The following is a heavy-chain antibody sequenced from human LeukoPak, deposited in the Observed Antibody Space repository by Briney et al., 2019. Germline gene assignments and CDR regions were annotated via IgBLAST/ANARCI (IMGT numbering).Heavy chain of an antibody. CDR3: GSQFYDSSGYYFQH. Sequence: PSETLSLTCTVSGGSISSRSYYWGWIRQPPGKGLEWIANIYSSGSTYQNPSLKSRVTISVDTSKTHFSQKLSSLTAADTAVYYCGSQFYDSSGYYFQHWGQGTLATVSS. V-gene: IGHV4-39*02. CDR1: GGSISSRSYY. J-gene: IGHJ1*01. D-gene: IGHD3-22*01. CDR2: IYSSGST.